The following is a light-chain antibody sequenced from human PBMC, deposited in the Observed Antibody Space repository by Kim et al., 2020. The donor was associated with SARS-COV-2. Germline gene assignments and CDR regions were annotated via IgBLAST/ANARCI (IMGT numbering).Light chain of an antibody. CDR1: QSLSSTY. CDR3: QHYGSSLRT. CDR2: GVS. V-gene: IGKV3-20*01. Sequence: EIVLTQSPGTLSLSPGERATLSCRASQSLSSTYIAWYQRQPGQAPRLLIYGVSSRATGIPDRFSGSGSGTDFSLTISGLEPEDFAVYYCQHYGSSLRTFGGGTKVDIK. J-gene: IGKJ4*01.